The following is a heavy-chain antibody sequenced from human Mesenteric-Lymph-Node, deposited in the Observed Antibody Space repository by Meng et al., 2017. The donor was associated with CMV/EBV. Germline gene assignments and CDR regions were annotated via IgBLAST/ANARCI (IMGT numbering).Heavy chain of an antibody. J-gene: IGHJ6*02. V-gene: IGHV1-69*08. CDR1: GGTFTTYT. D-gene: IGHD3-16*01. CDR2: ILPVLGTS. Sequence: SVKVSCKASGGTFTTYTVNWIRQAPGQGLEWMGGILPVLGTSNYAQKFQGRVTITADKSTSTASMELSSLTSDDTAVYYCARVEGGSHYYYYGMDVWGQGTTVTVSS. CDR3: ARVEGGSHYYYYGMDV.